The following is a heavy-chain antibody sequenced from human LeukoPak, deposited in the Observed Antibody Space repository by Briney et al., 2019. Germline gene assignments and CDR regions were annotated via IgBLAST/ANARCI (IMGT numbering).Heavy chain of an antibody. CDR1: GFTFDDYT. CDR2: ISWDGGST. J-gene: IGHJ6*02. CDR3: ATTYPSPGIYYYGMDV. V-gene: IGHV3-43*01. D-gene: IGHD2/OR15-2a*01. Sequence: PGGSLRLSCAASGFTFDDYTMHWVRQAPGKGLEWVSLISWDGGSTYYADSVKGRFTISRDNAKNSLYLQMNSLRVEDTALYYCATTYPSPGIYYYGMDVWGQGTTVTVSS.